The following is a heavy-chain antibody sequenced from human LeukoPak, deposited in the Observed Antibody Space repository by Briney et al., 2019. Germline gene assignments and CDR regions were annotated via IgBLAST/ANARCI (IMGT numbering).Heavy chain of an antibody. Sequence: GGSLRLSCAASGFTFSSYAMSWVRQAPGEGLEWVSDISGSGGSTYYADSVKGRFTISRDNSKNTLYLQMNSLRAEDTAVYYCAKDRIFHYFTRYYYDSSGYFDYWGQGTLVTVSS. CDR1: GFTFSSYA. V-gene: IGHV3-23*01. J-gene: IGHJ4*02. CDR3: AKDRIFHYFTRYYYDSSGYFDY. CDR2: ISGSGGST. D-gene: IGHD3-22*01.